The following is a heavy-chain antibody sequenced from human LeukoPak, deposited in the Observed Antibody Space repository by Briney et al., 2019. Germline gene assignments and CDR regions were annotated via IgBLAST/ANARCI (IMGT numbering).Heavy chain of an antibody. CDR2: IYYSGST. CDR3: ARGEFPSDLEF. V-gene: IGHV4-61*01. J-gene: IGHJ4*02. CDR1: GXSVSSGSYY. D-gene: IGHD3-10*01. Sequence: ASETLSLTCTVSGXSVSSGSYYWNWIRQPPGKGLEWIGYIYYSGSTNYNASLKSRVTISVDTSKNQFSLKLTSVTSADTAVYYCARGEFPSDLEFWGQGALITVSS.